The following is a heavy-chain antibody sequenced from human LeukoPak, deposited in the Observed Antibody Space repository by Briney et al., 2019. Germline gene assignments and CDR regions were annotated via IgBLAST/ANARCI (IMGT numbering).Heavy chain of an antibody. J-gene: IGHJ4*02. Sequence: GGSLRLSCAASGFTFSTYALSWVRQAPGKELEWVSSISSSGDRTFYADSVKDRFTISRDNSENTLYLQMSRLRAEDTAVYYCAKDRPNYHESNGHYYRPNGDYWGQGTLVTVSS. CDR2: ISSSGDRT. D-gene: IGHD3-22*01. CDR3: AKDRPNYHESNGHYYRPNGDY. V-gene: IGHV3-23*01. CDR1: GFTFSTYA.